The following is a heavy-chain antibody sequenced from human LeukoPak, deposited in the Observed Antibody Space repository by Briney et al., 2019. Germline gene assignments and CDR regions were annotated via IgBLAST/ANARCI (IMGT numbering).Heavy chain of an antibody. Sequence: PGGSLRLSCAASGFTFSDYYISWIRQAPGKGLEWVSYINTIGSTIYYADSVKGRFTISRDNAKNSLYLQMNSLRAEDTAVYYCARGHYGLDVWGQGTTVTVSS. D-gene: IGHD3-10*01. CDR2: INTIGSTI. CDR1: GFTFSDYY. CDR3: ARGHYGLDV. V-gene: IGHV3-11*01. J-gene: IGHJ6*02.